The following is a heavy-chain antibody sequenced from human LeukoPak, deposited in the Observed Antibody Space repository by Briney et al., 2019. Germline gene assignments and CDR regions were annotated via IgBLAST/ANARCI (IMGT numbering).Heavy chain of an antibody. CDR1: GGSISSYQ. Sequence: SETLSLTCTVSGGSISSYQWSWIRQPAGKGLECIGRINTSGTTNYNPSLKSRVTISVDTSKNQFSLKLSSVTAADTAVYYCARQYIVVVQSWYFDLWGRGTLVTVSS. D-gene: IGHD2-2*01. CDR2: INTSGTT. V-gene: IGHV4-4*07. CDR3: ARQYIVVVQSWYFDL. J-gene: IGHJ2*01.